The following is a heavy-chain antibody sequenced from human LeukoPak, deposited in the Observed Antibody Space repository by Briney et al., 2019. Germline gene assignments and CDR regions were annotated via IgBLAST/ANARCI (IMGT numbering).Heavy chain of an antibody. CDR1: GGSISSYY. CDR3: ARLAPGYGDSDTDY. J-gene: IGHJ4*02. D-gene: IGHD4-17*01. CDR2: IYYSGST. Sequence: SETLSLTCTVSGGSISSYYWRWIRQPPGKGLQWIGYIYYSGSTNYNPSLKSRVTISVDTSKNQFSLRLSSVTAADTAVYYCARLAPGYGDSDTDYWGQGTLVTVSS. V-gene: IGHV4-59*08.